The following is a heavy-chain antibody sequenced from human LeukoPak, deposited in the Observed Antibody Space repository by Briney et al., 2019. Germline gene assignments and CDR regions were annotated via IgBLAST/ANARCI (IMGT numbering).Heavy chain of an antibody. CDR1: GVSYSGYY. J-gene: IGHJ4*02. V-gene: IGHV4-34*01. CDR2: INHSGST. CDR3: ARGGLLSRFDY. D-gene: IGHD1-26*01. Sequence: SETLSLPRSVYGVSYSGYYWSWIRQPPGKGLEWMGEINHSGSTNYNPSLKSRVTISVDTSKNQFSLKLSSVTAADTAVYYCARGGLLSRFDYWGQGTLVTVSS.